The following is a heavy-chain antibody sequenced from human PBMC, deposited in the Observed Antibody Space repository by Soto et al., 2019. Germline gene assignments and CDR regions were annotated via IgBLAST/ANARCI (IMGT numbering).Heavy chain of an antibody. CDR3: ARGNCGGDCRLYSCYYYGMDV. J-gene: IGHJ6*02. V-gene: IGHV3-33*01. Sequence: GGSLRLSCAASGFTFSSYGMHWVRQAPGKGLEWVAVIWYDGSNKYYADSVKGRFTISRDNSKNTLYLQMNSLRAEDTAVYYCARGNCGGDCRLYSCYYYGMDVWGQGTTVIVSS. CDR2: IWYDGSNK. CDR1: GFTFSSYG. D-gene: IGHD2-21*02.